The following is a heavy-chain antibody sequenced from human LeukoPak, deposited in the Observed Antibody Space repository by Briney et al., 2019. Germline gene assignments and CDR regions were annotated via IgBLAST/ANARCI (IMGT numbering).Heavy chain of an antibody. Sequence: SETLSLTCNVSGYSISSNHYLGWIRQPPGKGLEWLGSVYFDGSTHYNPSLKSRVTISVDTSENQFSLKLSSVTAADTAVYYCARDQPDYSSYYMDVWGKGTTVTISS. CDR3: ARDQPDYSSYYMDV. V-gene: IGHV4-38-2*02. D-gene: IGHD4-11*01. CDR2: VYFDGST. CDR1: GYSISSNHY. J-gene: IGHJ6*03.